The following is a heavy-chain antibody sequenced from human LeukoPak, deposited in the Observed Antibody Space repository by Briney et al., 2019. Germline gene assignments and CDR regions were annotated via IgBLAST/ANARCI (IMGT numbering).Heavy chain of an antibody. CDR2: IYYSGST. V-gene: IGHV4-39*01. Sequence: SETLSLTCTVSGGSISSSSYYWGWIRQPPGKGLEWIGSIYYSGSTYYNPSLKSRVTISVDTSKNQFSLKLSSVTAAGTAVYYCARPPYYYDSSGYHGFDPWGQGTLVTVSS. CDR1: GGSISSSSYY. CDR3: ARPPYYYDSSGYHGFDP. D-gene: IGHD3-22*01. J-gene: IGHJ5*02.